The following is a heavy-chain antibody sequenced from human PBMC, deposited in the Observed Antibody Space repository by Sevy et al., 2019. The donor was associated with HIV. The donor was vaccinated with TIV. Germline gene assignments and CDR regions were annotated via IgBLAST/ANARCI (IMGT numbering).Heavy chain of an antibody. CDR2: IKVDGSEK. CDR1: GFTFSRYW. D-gene: IGHD2-2*01. Sequence: GGSLRLSCAASGFTFSRYWMSWVHQAPGKGLEWVANIKVDGSEKYYVDSVKGRFTISRDNAKNSLYLQMNSLRAEDTAVYYCARDCSSTRCLWGMDVWGQGTTVTVSS. CDR3: ARDCSSTRCLWGMDV. J-gene: IGHJ6*02. V-gene: IGHV3-7*03.